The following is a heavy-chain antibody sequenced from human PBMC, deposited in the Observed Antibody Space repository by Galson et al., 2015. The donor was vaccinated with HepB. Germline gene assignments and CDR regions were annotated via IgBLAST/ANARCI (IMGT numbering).Heavy chain of an antibody. V-gene: IGHV3-11*06. Sequence: SLRLSCAASGFTFSDHYMSWIRQAPGKGLEWISYISTRSSYTNYADSVKGRFTISRDDAKNSLYLQMNSLRAEDTAVYYCATGSPGRGSPIPIDYWGQGTLVTVSS. J-gene: IGHJ4*02. D-gene: IGHD3-10*01. CDR3: ATGSPGRGSPIPIDY. CDR1: GFTFSDHY. CDR2: ISTRSSYT.